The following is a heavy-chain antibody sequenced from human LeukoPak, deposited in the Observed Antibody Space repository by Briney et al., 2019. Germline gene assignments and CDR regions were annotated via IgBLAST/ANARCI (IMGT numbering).Heavy chain of an antibody. Sequence: SETLSLTCTVTGASISSHYWCWIRQTPGTGLEWIGDIYDRGSTTYNPSLKGRVSISVDTSRNQFSLNLRSVTAADTAVCYCAKIEVGRFDPWGQGTLVTVSS. J-gene: IGHJ5*02. CDR2: IYDRGST. CDR1: GASISSHY. V-gene: IGHV4-59*11. D-gene: IGHD1-26*01. CDR3: AKIEVGRFDP.